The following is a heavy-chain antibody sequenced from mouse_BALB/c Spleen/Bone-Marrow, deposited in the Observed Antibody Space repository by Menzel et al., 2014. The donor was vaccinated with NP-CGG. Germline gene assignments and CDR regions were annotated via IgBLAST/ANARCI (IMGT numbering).Heavy chain of an antibody. Sequence: QVHVKQSGPELMKPGASVKISCKATGYTFSSYWIEWVKQRPGHGLEWIGEILPGSGNTHYNEKLKGKATFTADTSSNTAYMQLSGLTSEDSAVYYCTRQGFAWWGQGTLVTVSA. V-gene: IGHV1-9*01. CDR1: GYTFSSYW. J-gene: IGHJ3*01. CDR2: ILPGSGNT. CDR3: TRQGFAW.